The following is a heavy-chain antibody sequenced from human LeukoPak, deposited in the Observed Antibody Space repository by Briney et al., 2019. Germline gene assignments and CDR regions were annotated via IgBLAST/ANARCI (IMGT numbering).Heavy chain of an antibody. Sequence: PGGSLRLSCVASGFTFSRYTLNWVRQAPGKGLEWVSSISSSSGYIYYADSVKGRFTISRDNAKNSLYLQMNSLRAEDTAVYYCARGDIRYFDWLFPYDAFDIWGQGTMVTVSS. V-gene: IGHV3-21*01. D-gene: IGHD3-9*01. CDR2: ISSSSGYI. CDR3: ARGDIRYFDWLFPYDAFDI. CDR1: GFTFSRYT. J-gene: IGHJ3*02.